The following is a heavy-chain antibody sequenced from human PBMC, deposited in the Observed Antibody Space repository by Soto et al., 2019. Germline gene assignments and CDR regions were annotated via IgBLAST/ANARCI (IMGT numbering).Heavy chain of an antibody. CDR1: GFTFSSYG. V-gene: IGHV3-33*01. Sequence: GGSLRLSCAASGFTFSSYGMHWVRQAPGKGLEWVAVIWYDGSNKYYADSVKGRFTISRDNSKNTLYLQMNSLRAEDTAVYYCAREQAYSSSWQNYYYMDVWGKGTTVTVSS. CDR2: IWYDGSNK. CDR3: AREQAYSSSWQNYYYMDV. J-gene: IGHJ6*03. D-gene: IGHD6-13*01.